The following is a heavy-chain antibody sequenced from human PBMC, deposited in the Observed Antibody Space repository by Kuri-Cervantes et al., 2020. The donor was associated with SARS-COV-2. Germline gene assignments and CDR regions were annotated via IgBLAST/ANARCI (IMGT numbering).Heavy chain of an antibody. J-gene: IGHJ6*03. CDR2: IRYDGSNK. V-gene: IGHV3-30*02. CDR3: AKPPHCSSTSCYGGYYMDV. Sequence: LSLTCAASGFTFSSYGMHWVRQAPGKGLEWVAFIRYDGSNKYYADSVKGRFTTSRDNSKNTLYLQMNSLRAEDTAVYYCAKPPHCSSTSCYGGYYMDVWGKGTTVTVSS. CDR1: GFTFSSYG. D-gene: IGHD2-2*01.